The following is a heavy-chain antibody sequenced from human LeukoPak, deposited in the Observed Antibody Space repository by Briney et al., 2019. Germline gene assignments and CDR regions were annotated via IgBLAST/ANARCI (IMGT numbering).Heavy chain of an antibody. Sequence: SETLSLTCAVSGYSISSGYYWGWIRQPPGKGLEWIGSIYHSGSTYYNPSLKSRVTISVDTSKNQFSLKLSSVTAADTAVYYCARDSTTGAFDIWGQGTMVTVSS. D-gene: IGHD1-14*01. V-gene: IGHV4-38-2*02. J-gene: IGHJ3*02. CDR2: IYHSGST. CDR3: ARDSTTGAFDI. CDR1: GYSISSGYY.